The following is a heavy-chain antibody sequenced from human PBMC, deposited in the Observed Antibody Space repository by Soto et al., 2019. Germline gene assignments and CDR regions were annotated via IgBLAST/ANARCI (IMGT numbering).Heavy chain of an antibody. Sequence: QVQLQESGPGLVKPSQTLSLTCTVSGGSISSGGYYWSWIRQHPGKGLEWIGYIYYSVSTYYNPSLKRRVTLSVDTSKNKSSLKLSFVTAADTAVFYCAGSIDPWGQGTLVTFSS. CDR2: IYYSVST. CDR3: AGSIDP. CDR1: GGSISSGGYY. V-gene: IGHV4-31*03. J-gene: IGHJ5*02.